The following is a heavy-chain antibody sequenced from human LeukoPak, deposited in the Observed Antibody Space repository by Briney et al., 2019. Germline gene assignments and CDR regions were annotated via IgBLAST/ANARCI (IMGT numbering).Heavy chain of an antibody. CDR2: ILNDGSQE. CDR1: GFTFSSYG. D-gene: IGHD3-16*01. J-gene: IGHJ3*02. Sequence: GRSLRLSCAASGFTFSSYGMHWVRQAPGKGLEWVAVILNDGSQEKYADSVKGRFTISRDNSKNTLFLQMNSLRAEDTAVYYCARDDALGDNALDIWGQGTMVTVS. V-gene: IGHV3-33*01. CDR3: ARDDALGDNALDI.